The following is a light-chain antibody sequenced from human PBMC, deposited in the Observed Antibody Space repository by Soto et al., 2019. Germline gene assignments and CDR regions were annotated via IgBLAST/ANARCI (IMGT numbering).Light chain of an antibody. CDR1: ISNIGAGYD. Sequence: QSVLTQPPSVSGAPGQRVTISCTGSISNIGAGYDVHWYQQRPGAAPKLLISANINRPSGVPDRFSGSKSGTSASLAITGLQADDEGDYYCQSYDSTLSASYVFGTGTKVNVL. V-gene: IGLV1-40*01. J-gene: IGLJ1*01. CDR2: ANI. CDR3: QSYDSTLSASYV.